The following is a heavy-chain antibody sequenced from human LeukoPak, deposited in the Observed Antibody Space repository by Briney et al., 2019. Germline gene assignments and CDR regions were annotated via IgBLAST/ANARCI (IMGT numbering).Heavy chain of an antibody. D-gene: IGHD2-2*01. J-gene: IGHJ4*02. CDR1: GFTFSTNS. CDR2: ISSSSSYI. Sequence: PGGSLRLSCAASGFTFSTNSMNWVRQAPGKGLEWVSSISSSSSYIYYADSVKGRFTISRDNAKNSLYLQMNSLRAEDTAVYYCARDPNSRYCSSTSCYATFDYWGQGTLVTVSS. CDR3: ARDPNSRYCSSTSCYATFDY. V-gene: IGHV3-21*01.